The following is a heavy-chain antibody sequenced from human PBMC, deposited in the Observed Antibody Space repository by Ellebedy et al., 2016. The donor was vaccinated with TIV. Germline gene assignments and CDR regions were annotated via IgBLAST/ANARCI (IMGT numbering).Heavy chain of an antibody. V-gene: IGHV1-18*01. Sequence: ASVKVSCKASGYLFTSYGITWVRQAPGQGLAWMGWISAYNGHTDFAQKFQGRVTMTTDTSTSTAYMELSSLRSEDTAVYYCAADPEYSSSSWFDYWGQGTLVTVSS. D-gene: IGHD6-6*01. J-gene: IGHJ4*02. CDR2: ISAYNGHT. CDR3: AADPEYSSSSWFDY. CDR1: GYLFTSYG.